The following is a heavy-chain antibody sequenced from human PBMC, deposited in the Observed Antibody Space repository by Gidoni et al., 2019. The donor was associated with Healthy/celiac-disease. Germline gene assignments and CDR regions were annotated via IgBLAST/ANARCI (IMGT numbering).Heavy chain of an antibody. CDR1: GFTFDDYA. J-gene: IGHJ3*02. CDR2: ISWNSGSI. D-gene: IGHD2-2*01. CDR3: AKDLRRVVPAAIGAFDI. V-gene: IGHV3-9*01. Sequence: EVQLVESGGGLVQPGRSLRLSCAASGFTFDDYAMHWVRQAPGKGLEWVSGISWNSGSIGYADSVKGRFTISRDNAKNSLYLQMNSLRAEDTALYYCAKDLRRVVPAAIGAFDIWGQGTMVTVSS.